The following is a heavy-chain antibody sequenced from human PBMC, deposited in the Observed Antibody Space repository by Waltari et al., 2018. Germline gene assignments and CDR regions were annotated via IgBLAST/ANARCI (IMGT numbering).Heavy chain of an antibody. CDR3: ARGLGYSGYDRTRNWFDP. Sequence: QVQLVQSGAEVKKPGASVKVSCKVSGYTLTELSMHWVRQAPGKGLEWMGGFDPEDGETIYAQKFQGRVTMTEDTSTDTAYMELSSLRSEDTAVYYCARGLGYSGYDRTRNWFDPWGQGTLVTVSS. J-gene: IGHJ5*02. D-gene: IGHD5-12*01. V-gene: IGHV1-24*01. CDR1: GYTLTELS. CDR2: FDPEDGET.